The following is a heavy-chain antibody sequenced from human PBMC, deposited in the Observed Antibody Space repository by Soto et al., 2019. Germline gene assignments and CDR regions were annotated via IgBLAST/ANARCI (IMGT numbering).Heavy chain of an antibody. J-gene: IGHJ4*02. CDR3: PKDEGI. D-gene: IGHD1-20*01. CDR1: GFTFDDYA. CDR2: ISWNSGSI. V-gene: IGHV3-9*01. Sequence: GGSLRLSCAASGFTFDDYAMHWVRQAPGKGLEWVSGISWNSGSIGYADSVKGRFTISRDNAKNSLYLQMNSLRAEDTALYYCPKDEGIWGQGTLVTVSS.